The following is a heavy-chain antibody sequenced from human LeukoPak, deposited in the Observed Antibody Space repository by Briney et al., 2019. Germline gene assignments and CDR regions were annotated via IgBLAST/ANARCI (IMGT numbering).Heavy chain of an antibody. CDR3: AKDYGGSSDAFDI. CDR2: IWSDGSNK. CDR1: GFTFSNYG. Sequence: PGGSLRLSCAAAGFTFSNYGMPWVRQAPGKGLEWVAVIWSDGSNKYYADSVKGRFTISRDKPKNTLYLQMNSLRAEDTAVYSCAKDYGGSSDAFDIWGQGTMVTVSS. D-gene: IGHD4-23*01. J-gene: IGHJ3*02. V-gene: IGHV3-33*03.